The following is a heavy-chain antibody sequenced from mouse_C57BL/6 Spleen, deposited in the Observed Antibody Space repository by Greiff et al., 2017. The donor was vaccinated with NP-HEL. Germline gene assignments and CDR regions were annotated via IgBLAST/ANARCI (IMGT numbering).Heavy chain of an antibody. J-gene: IGHJ2*01. CDR1: GYTFTSYT. D-gene: IGHD1-1*01. V-gene: IGHV1-4*01. CDR2: INPSSGYT. Sequence: VQLQQSGAELARPGASVKMSCKASGYTFTSYTMHWVKQRPGQGLEWIGYINPSSGYTKYNQKFKDKAKLTADKSSSTAYMQLSSLTSEDSAVYYWAREGDYYGSSDYWGQGTTLTVSS. CDR3: AREGDYYGSSDY.